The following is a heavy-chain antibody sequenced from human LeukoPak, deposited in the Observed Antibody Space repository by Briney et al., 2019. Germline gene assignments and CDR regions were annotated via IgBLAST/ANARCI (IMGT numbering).Heavy chain of an antibody. V-gene: IGHV3-30*18. CDR1: GFTFSSYG. D-gene: IGHD3-22*01. Sequence: GGSLRLSCAASGFTFSSYGMSWVRQAPGKGLEWVAVVSYDGSNKYYADSVKGRFTISRDNSKNTLYLQMNSLRAEDTAVYYCAKDAHYYDSSGNAFDIWGQGTMVTVSS. CDR2: VSYDGSNK. CDR3: AKDAHYYDSSGNAFDI. J-gene: IGHJ3*02.